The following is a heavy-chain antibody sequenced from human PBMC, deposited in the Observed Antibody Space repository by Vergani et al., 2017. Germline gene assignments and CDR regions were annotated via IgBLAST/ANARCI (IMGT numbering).Heavy chain of an antibody. V-gene: IGHV3-7*01. CDR2: IKEDGSET. CDR1: GFNFRSYW. D-gene: IGHD5-12*01. Sequence: EVQLVESGGTWVQPGGSLRLSCAASGFNFRSYWLSWVRQAPGKGLEWVAHIKEDGSETFYLDSVRGRFSISKDNSKNSLILQMNGLRVEDTAVYYCAIMDIGGGGREAPGFDHWGQGALVTVTS. CDR3: AIMDIGGGGREAPGFDH. J-gene: IGHJ4*02.